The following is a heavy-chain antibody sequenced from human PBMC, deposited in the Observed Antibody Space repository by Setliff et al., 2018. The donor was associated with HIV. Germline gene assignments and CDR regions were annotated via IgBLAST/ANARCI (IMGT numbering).Heavy chain of an antibody. CDR3: ARYSGLGIDY. CDR2: INHSGAT. D-gene: IGHD1-26*01. Sequence: SETLSLTCAVYGGSLSGYYWTWIRQSPGKGLEWIGEINHSGATTYKPSLKGRATISVDTSKKQFSLKLNSVNATDTATYYCARYSGLGIDYWGQGTLVTVSS. J-gene: IGHJ4*02. CDR1: GGSLSGYY. V-gene: IGHV4-34*01.